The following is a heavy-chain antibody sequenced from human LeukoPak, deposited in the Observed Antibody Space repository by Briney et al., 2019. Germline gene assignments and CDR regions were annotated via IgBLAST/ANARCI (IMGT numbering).Heavy chain of an antibody. V-gene: IGHV3-23*01. CDR3: AKDSLTYYGFWRAVGYFDY. CDR2: ISGSGGST. CDR1: GFTFSSYA. Sequence: PGGSLRLSCAASGFTFSSYAMSWVRQAPGKGLEWVSAISGSGGSTYYADSVKGRFTISRDNSKNTLYLQMNSLRAEDTAVYYCAKDSLTYYGFWRAVGYFDYWGQGTLVTVSS. J-gene: IGHJ4*02. D-gene: IGHD3-3*01.